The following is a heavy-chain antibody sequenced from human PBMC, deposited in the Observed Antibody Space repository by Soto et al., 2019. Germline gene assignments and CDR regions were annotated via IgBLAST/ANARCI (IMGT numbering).Heavy chain of an antibody. Sequence: GGSLRLSCAASGFTFSNYAMSWVRQAPGKGLEWVSAISGSGGSTYYADSVKGRFTISRDNSKNTLYLQMNSLRAEDTAVYYCAKDPSSSFSGYYYGVDVWGQGTTVTVSS. D-gene: IGHD6-13*01. J-gene: IGHJ6*02. V-gene: IGHV3-23*01. CDR2: ISGSGGST. CDR1: GFTFSNYA. CDR3: AKDPSSSFSGYYYGVDV.